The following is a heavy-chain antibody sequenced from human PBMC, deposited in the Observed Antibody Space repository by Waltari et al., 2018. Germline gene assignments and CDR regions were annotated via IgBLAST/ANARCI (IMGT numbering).Heavy chain of an antibody. CDR2: INPSGGST. CDR1: GYTFTSYY. Sequence: QVQLVQSGAEVKKPGASVKVSCKASGYTFTSYYMHWVRQAPGQGLEWMGIINPSGGSTSYAQKFQGRVTMTRDTSTSTVYMELSSLRSEDTAVYYCARAPGIAVAADGAHFDNWGQGTLVTVSS. V-gene: IGHV1-46*01. D-gene: IGHD6-19*01. J-gene: IGHJ4*02. CDR3: ARAPGIAVAADGAHFDN.